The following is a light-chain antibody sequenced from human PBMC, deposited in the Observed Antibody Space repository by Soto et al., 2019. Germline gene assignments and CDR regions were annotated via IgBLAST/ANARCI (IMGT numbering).Light chain of an antibody. J-gene: IGKJ5*01. CDR1: QSVRSH. V-gene: IGKV3-15*01. CDR3: QQYKNWPL. CDR2: GAS. Sequence: IVLRQSPATLSLSPGEGVTLSCRASQSVRSHLAWYQQKPGQPPRLLIDGASTRATGIPARFSGSGFGTEFTLTISSLQSEDFAVYYWQQYKNWPLFGQGTRLE.